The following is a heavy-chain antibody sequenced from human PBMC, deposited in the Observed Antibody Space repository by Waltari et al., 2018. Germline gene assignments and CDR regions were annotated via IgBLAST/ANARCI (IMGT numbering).Heavy chain of an antibody. CDR2: IIPIFGTA. D-gene: IGHD1-7*01. V-gene: IGHV1-69*01. CDR3: ARPSYNWNYNPESTNAFDI. CDR1: GGTFSSYA. Sequence: QVQLVQSGAEVKKPGSSVKVSCKASGGTFSSYAISWVRQAPGQGLEWMGGIIPIFGTANYAQKFQGRVTITADESTSTAYMELSSLRSEDTAVYYCARPSYNWNYNPESTNAFDIWGQGTMVTVSS. J-gene: IGHJ3*02.